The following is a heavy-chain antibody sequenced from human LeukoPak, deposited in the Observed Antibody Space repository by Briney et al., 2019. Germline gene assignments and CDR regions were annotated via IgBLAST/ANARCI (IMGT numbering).Heavy chain of an antibody. D-gene: IGHD3-10*02. CDR2: IYYSGST. J-gene: IGHJ3*01. CDR3: ARFISYVLDF. CDR1: GGSISSGGHY. Sequence: SETLSLTCTVSGGSISSGGHYWSWIRQHPGRGLEWIGYIYYSGSTYYNPSLKSRVIISVDTPKNQFSLKLSSVTAADTAVYYCARFISYVLDFWGQGTVVTVSS. V-gene: IGHV4-31*03.